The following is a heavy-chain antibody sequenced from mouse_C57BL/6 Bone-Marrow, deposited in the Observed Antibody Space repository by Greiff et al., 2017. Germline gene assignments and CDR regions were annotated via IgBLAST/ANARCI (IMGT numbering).Heavy chain of an antibody. J-gene: IGHJ4*01. V-gene: IGHV5-17*01. CDR2: ISSGNSTI. D-gene: IGHD1-1*01. CDR1: GFTFSDYG. Sequence: EVMLVESGGGLVKPGGSLKLSCAASGFTFSDYGMHWVRQAPEKGLEWVAYISSGNSTIYYADTVKGRFTISRDNAKNTLFLQMTSLRSEDTAMYYCAGSSYAMDYWGQGTSVTVSS. CDR3: AGSSYAMDY.